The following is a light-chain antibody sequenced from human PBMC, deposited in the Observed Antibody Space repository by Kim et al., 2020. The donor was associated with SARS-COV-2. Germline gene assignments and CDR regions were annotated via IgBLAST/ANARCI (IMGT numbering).Light chain of an antibody. Sequence: KQVTIAGSRSSGSIATKYVQWYQRRPGSAPTTVIFEDNQRPSGVPDRFSGSIDSSSNSASLTISGLKTEDEADYYCQSYDSSNHVVFGGGTQLTVL. CDR3: QSYDSSNHVV. CDR1: SGSIATKY. J-gene: IGLJ2*01. CDR2: EDN. V-gene: IGLV6-57*03.